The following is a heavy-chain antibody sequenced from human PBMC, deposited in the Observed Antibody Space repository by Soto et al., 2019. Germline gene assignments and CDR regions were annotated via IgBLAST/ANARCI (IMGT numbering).Heavy chain of an antibody. CDR3: AREFQRGLGY. Sequence: QVQLVQSGAEVKKPGASVKVSCKTSGSTFTGYFVHWVRQAPGQGLECMGWINPYGGTAYGQNFQGRVTMTRDTSIDTAHMELRTLGSDDTAVYSCAREFQRGLGYWGQENLVTVSS. D-gene: IGHD3-10*01. CDR1: GSTFTGYF. V-gene: IGHV1-2*02. J-gene: IGHJ4*02. CDR2: INPYGGT.